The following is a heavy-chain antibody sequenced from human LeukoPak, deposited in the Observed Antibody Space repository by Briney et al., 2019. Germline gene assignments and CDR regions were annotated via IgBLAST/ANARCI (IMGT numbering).Heavy chain of an antibody. Sequence: PSETLSLTCAVYGVSFSGYYWSWIRQPPGKGLEWIGEINHSGSTNYNPSLKSRVTISVDTSKNQFSLKLSSVTAADMAVYYCARGLGRANYFDYWGQGTLVTVSS. CDR2: INHSGST. J-gene: IGHJ4*02. V-gene: IGHV4-34*01. CDR3: ARGLGRANYFDY. CDR1: GVSFSGYY.